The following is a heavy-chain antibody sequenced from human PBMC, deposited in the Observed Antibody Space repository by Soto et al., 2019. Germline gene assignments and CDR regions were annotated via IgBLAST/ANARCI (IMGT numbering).Heavy chain of an antibody. D-gene: IGHD6-19*01. CDR1: GGTFSSYA. J-gene: IGHJ2*01. CDR2: IIPMFGTA. Sequence: QVQLVQSGSEVKKPGSSVKVSCRASGGTFSSYAISWVRQAPGQGPEWMGGIIPMFGTAKYAQKFQGRVTITADESTTTAHMELRSLRSEDTALYYCAQTLGLAVAGPGRFDLWGRGTLVTVSS. V-gene: IGHV1-69*12. CDR3: AQTLGLAVAGPGRFDL.